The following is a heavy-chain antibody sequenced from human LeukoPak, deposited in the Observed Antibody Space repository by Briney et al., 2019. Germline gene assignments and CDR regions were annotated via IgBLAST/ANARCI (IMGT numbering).Heavy chain of an antibody. D-gene: IGHD6-19*01. V-gene: IGHV3-64*01. CDR2: ISSNGGST. CDR1: GFTFSGYA. Sequence: GGSLRLSCAASGFTFSGYAMHWVRQAPGKGLEYVSAISSNGGSTYYANSVKGRFTISRDNSKNTLYLQMGSLRAEDMAVYYCARGVGSGWYGNWFDPWGQGTLVTVSS. J-gene: IGHJ5*02. CDR3: ARGVGSGWYGNWFDP.